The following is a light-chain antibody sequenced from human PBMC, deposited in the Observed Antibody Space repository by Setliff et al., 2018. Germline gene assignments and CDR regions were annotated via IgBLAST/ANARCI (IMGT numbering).Light chain of an antibody. Sequence: QSALAQPRSVSGSPGQSVTISCTGTSNDVGTYNYVSWYQQYAGKAPKVMIYDVSKRPSGVPDRFSGSKSGNTASLTISGLQVEDEADYYCCSYAGSFTWMVGGGTK. CDR1: SNDVGTYNY. V-gene: IGLV2-11*01. J-gene: IGLJ2*01. CDR3: CSYAGSFTWM. CDR2: DVS.